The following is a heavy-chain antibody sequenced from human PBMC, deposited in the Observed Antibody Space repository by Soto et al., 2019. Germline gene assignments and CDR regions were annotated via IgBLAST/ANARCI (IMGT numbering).Heavy chain of an antibody. CDR3: AKDVGAQLVTEFDY. CDR2: ISGSGGST. Sequence: GGSLRLSCAASGFTFSSYAMTWVRQAPGKGLEWVSAISGSGGSTYYADSVKGRFTISRDNSKNTLYLQMNSLRAEDTAVYYCAKDVGAQLVTEFDYWGQGTLVTVSS. CDR1: GFTFSSYA. V-gene: IGHV3-23*01. J-gene: IGHJ4*02. D-gene: IGHD6-6*01.